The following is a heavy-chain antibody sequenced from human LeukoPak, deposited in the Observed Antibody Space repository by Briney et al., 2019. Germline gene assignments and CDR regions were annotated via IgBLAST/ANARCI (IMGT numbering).Heavy chain of an antibody. V-gene: IGHV4-38-2*02. CDR3: AKGYCRGNSCYDDRGAFDY. CDR2: IYHSGST. D-gene: IGHD2-2*01. CDR1: GYSISSGNY. Sequence: SSETLSLTCSVSGYSISSGNYWGWIRLPPGKGLQWIGSIYHSGSTYYNPSLKSRVTISVDTSKNQFSLKLSSVTAADTAVYYCAKGYCRGNSCYDDRGAFDYWGQGTLVTVSS. J-gene: IGHJ4*02.